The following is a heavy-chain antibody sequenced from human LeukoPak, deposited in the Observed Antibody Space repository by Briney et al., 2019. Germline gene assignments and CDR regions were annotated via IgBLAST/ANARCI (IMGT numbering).Heavy chain of an antibody. Sequence: GGSLRLSCAASGLTFSEFEMNWVRQAPGKGLEWVSDISSGGTTIFYADSVKGRFTISRDNAKDSLYLQMNSLRDDDTAIYYCTRGLVLWGQGALVTVSS. V-gene: IGHV3-48*03. J-gene: IGHJ4*02. CDR2: ISSGGTTI. CDR1: GLTFSEFE. CDR3: TRGLVL. D-gene: IGHD2/OR15-2a*01.